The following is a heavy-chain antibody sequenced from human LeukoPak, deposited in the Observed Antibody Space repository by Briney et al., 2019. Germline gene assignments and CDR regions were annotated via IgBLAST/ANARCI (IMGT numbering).Heavy chain of an antibody. J-gene: IGHJ4*02. CDR2: ISGSGGST. CDR3: ANSGGFMIPQTY. CDR1: GFTVSSNY. D-gene: IGHD3-16*01. V-gene: IGHV3-23*01. Sequence: GGSLRLSCAASGFTVSSNYMSWVRQAPGKGLEWVSAISGSGGSTYYADSVKGRFTISRDNSKNTLYLQMNSLRAEDTAVYYCANSGGFMIPQTYWGQGTLVTVSP.